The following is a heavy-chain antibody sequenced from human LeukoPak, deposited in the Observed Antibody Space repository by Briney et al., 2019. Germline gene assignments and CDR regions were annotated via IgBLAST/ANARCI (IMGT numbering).Heavy chain of an antibody. J-gene: IGHJ3*02. D-gene: IGHD3-22*01. Sequence: ASVKVSCKASGYTFTGYYMHWVRQAPGQGLEWMGWINPNSGGTNYAQKFQGRVTMTRDTSISTAYMELSRLRSDDTAVYYCARGGYYDSSGYSKISAFDIWGQGTMVTVSS. CDR2: INPNSGGT. CDR3: ARGGYYDSSGYSKISAFDI. V-gene: IGHV1-2*02. CDR1: GYTFTGYY.